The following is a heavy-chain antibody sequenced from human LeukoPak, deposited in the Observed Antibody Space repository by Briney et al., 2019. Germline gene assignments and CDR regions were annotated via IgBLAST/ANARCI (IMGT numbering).Heavy chain of an antibody. V-gene: IGHV4-34*01. CDR2: INHSGST. CDR3: ARGQLYYDFWSGYNWFDP. J-gene: IGHJ5*02. D-gene: IGHD3-3*01. CDR1: GGSFSGYY. Sequence: SETLSLTCAVYGGSFSGYYWSWIRQPPGKGLEWIGEINHSGSTNYNPSLKSRVTISVDTSKNQFSLKLSSVTAADTAVYYCARGQLYYDFWSGYNWFDPWGQGTLVTVSS.